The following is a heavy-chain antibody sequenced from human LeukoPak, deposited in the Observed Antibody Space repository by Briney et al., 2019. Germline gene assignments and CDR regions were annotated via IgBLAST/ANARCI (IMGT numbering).Heavy chain of an antibody. J-gene: IGHJ6*02. CDR3: ARGSSGWYLYYYYYGMDV. Sequence: SETLSLTCTVSGDAIRSTTYYWSWIRQPPGKGLEWIGEINHSGSINYNPSLKSRVTISVDTSKNQFSLKLSSVTAADTAVYYCARGSSGWYLYYYYYGMDVWGQGTTVTVSS. D-gene: IGHD6-19*01. V-gene: IGHV4-39*07. CDR2: INHSGSI. CDR1: GDAIRSTTYY.